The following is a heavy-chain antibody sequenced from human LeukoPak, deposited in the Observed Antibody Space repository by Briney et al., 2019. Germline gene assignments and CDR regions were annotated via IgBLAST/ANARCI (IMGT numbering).Heavy chain of an antibody. CDR3: ARDGSKYCSSTSCYSGYYYYPLDV. V-gene: IGHV3-11*01. D-gene: IGHD2-2*01. J-gene: IGHJ6*02. CDR1: GFTFSDYY. CDR2: IRSSGSTI. Sequence: GRSLRLSCAASGFTFSDYYMSWIRQAPGKGLEWVSSIRSSGSTIYYADSVKGRFTFSRDNAKNSLYLQMNSLRAEDTAVYYCARDGSKYCSSTSCYSGYYYYPLDVWGQGATVTVSS.